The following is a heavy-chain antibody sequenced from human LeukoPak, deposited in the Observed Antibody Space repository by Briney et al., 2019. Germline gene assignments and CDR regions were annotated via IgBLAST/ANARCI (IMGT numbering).Heavy chain of an antibody. CDR2: ISAYNGNT. Sequence: ASVKVSCKASGYTFTSYGISWVRQAPGQGLEWMGWISAYNGNTNYAQKLQGRVTMTTDTSTSTAYMELRSLRSDDTAVYYCARLRRSFGELSKGGDYWGQGTLVTVSS. CDR1: GYTFTSYG. D-gene: IGHD3-10*01. CDR3: ARLRRSFGELSKGGDY. V-gene: IGHV1-18*01. J-gene: IGHJ4*02.